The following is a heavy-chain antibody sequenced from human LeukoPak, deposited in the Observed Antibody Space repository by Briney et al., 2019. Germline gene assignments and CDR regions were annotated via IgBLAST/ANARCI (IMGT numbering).Heavy chain of an antibody. Sequence: GGSLTLSCAASGFTFSSYGMHWVRQAPGKGLEWVTFIRYDGSNKYYADSVKGRFTISRDNSKNTLNLHMNSLRPEDTALFYCAKDGDDCIDYWGPGTLVIVSS. CDR3: AKDGDDCIDY. CDR1: GFTFSSYG. D-gene: IGHD2-21*01. CDR2: IRYDGSNK. J-gene: IGHJ4*02. V-gene: IGHV3-30*02.